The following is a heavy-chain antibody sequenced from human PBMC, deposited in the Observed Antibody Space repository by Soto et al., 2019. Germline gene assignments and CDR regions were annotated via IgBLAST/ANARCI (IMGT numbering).Heavy chain of an antibody. CDR2: IYRVCGT. J-gene: IGHJ3*02. V-gene: IGHV3-53*01. CDR1: GLSVTANY. CDR3: ARRDDSETFDI. D-gene: IGHD5-18*01. Sequence: EVQLVESGGGLIQPGGSLRLICAASGLSVTANYMTWVRQAPGKGLEWLSIIYRVCGTYYADSLKGRAIISRDGSRNMVFLQMNSLTAEDAGVYYCARRDDSETFDIWGRGTAVNVSS.